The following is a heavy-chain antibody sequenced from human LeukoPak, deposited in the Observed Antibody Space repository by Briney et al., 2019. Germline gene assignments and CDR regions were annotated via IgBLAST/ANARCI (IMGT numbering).Heavy chain of an antibody. CDR3: TIARGDY. CDR2: IKTKTDGGTT. Sequence: GGSLRLSCAASGFTFSNAWMSWVRQAPGKGLEWVCRIKTKTDGGTTDYAAPVKGRFTISRDDSKNTLYLQMNSLKTEDTAVYYCTIARGDYWGQGTLVTVSS. CDR1: GFTFSNAW. J-gene: IGHJ4*02. V-gene: IGHV3-15*01.